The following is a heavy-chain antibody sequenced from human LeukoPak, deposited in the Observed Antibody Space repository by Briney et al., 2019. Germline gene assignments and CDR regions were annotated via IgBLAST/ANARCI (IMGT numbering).Heavy chain of an antibody. J-gene: IGHJ5*02. Sequence: ASVKVSCKASGYSFTGCYMHWVRQAPGQGLEWMGWINPNSDDTNYAQKFQGRVTMTRDTSIRTVYMELSRLRSDDTAVYYCARAYIPNWFDPWGQGTLVTVSS. CDR3: ARAYIPNWFDP. D-gene: IGHD3-16*01. CDR2: INPNSDDT. CDR1: GYSFTGCY. V-gene: IGHV1-2*02.